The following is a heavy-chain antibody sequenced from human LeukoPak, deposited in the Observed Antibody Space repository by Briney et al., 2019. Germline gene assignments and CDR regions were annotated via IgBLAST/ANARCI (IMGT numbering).Heavy chain of an antibody. V-gene: IGHV3-33*01. D-gene: IGHD1-26*01. Sequence: PGGSLRLSCAASGFTFSSYGMHWVRQAPGKGLEWVAVIWYDGSNKYYADSVKGRFTISRDNSKNTLYLQMNSLRAEDTAVYYCARGVYSGSLPYFDYWGQGTLVTVSS. J-gene: IGHJ4*02. CDR3: ARGVYSGSLPYFDY. CDR2: IWYDGSNK. CDR1: GFTFSSYG.